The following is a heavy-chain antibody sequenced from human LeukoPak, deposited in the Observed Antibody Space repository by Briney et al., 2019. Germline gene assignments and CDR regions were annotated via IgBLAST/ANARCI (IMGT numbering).Heavy chain of an antibody. CDR1: GGSISSGSYY. J-gene: IGHJ4*02. D-gene: IGHD3-16*02. V-gene: IGHV4-61*09. CDR3: ARAIYDYVWGSYLDY. CDR2: IYTSGSS. Sequence: SQTLSLTRTVSGGSISSGSYYWSWIRQPAGKGLEWIGHIYTSGSSNYNPSLKSRVTISVDTSKNQFSLKLSSVTAADTAVYYCARAIYDYVWGSYLDYWGQGTLVTVSS.